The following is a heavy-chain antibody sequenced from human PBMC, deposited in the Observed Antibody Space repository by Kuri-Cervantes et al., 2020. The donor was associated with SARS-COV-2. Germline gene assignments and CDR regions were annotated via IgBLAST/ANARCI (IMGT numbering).Heavy chain of an antibody. Sequence: GSLRLSCNISGGSISSYYWSWTRQPPGEGLEWIGYIYYSGTTNYNPSLKSRVAISVDTSKNQFSLNLTSVTAADTAVYYCARGAVTSYYYYDMDVWGQGTTVTVSS. CDR3: ARGAVTSYYYYDMDV. CDR1: GGSISSYY. J-gene: IGHJ6*02. D-gene: IGHD3-16*01. CDR2: IYYSGTT. V-gene: IGHV4-59*01.